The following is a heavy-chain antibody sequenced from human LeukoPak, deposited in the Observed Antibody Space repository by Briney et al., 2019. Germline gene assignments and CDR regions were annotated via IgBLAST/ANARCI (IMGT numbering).Heavy chain of an antibody. D-gene: IGHD3-22*01. Sequence: AGGPLRLSCAASGFTFSSYSMTWVRQAPGKGLEWVSVIGTSADNTYYADSVKGWFTISRDNSKNTLYLQMISLRAEDTAVYYCGGRYYYDSSTYYPLNYWGQGTLVTVSS. CDR3: GGRYYYDSSTYYPLNY. CDR2: IGTSADNT. J-gene: IGHJ4*02. V-gene: IGHV3-23*01. CDR1: GFTFSSYS.